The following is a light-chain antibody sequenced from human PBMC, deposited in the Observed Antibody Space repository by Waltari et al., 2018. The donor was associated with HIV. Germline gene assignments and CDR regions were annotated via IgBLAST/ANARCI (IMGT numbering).Light chain of an antibody. CDR1: NTATKR. V-gene: IGLV3-21*02. Sequence: SYVLTQPPSVSAAPVQTASIICGRTNTATKRVQLYQQMPGQAPAMVVNDDGDRPSGISERVSGSNSVSTATLTISRVEAGDEADYYCQVWDSSRDHPGVVFGGGTKLTVL. J-gene: IGLJ3*02. CDR2: DDG. CDR3: QVWDSSRDHPGVV.